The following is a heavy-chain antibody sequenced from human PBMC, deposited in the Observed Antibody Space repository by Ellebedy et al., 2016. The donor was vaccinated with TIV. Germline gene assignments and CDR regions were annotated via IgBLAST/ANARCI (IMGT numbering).Heavy chain of an antibody. V-gene: IGHV4-34*01. D-gene: IGHD1-1*01. CDR1: GGSFTNYY. CDR3: TRGGTSYSDY. J-gene: IGHJ4*02. CDR2: IDHIGRA. Sequence: SETLSLTCAVYGGSFTNYYWNWIRQPPGKGLEWIGEIDHIGRAKYNPSLKSRITISLDTSKNQFSLKLSSVTAADTAMYYCTRGGTSYSDYWGQGTLVTVSS.